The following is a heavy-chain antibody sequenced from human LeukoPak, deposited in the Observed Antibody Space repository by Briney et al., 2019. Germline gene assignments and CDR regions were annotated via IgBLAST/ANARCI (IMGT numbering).Heavy chain of an antibody. CDR3: ARGYYDSSGYPFDY. J-gene: IGHJ4*02. CDR1: GYTFTGYY. V-gene: IGHV1-18*04. CDR2: ISAYNGNT. Sequence: GASVKVSCKASGYTFTGYYMHWVRQAPGQGLEWMGWISAYNGNTNYAQKLQGRVTMTTDTSTSTAYMELRSLRSDDTAVYYCARGYYDSSGYPFDYWGQGTLVTVSS. D-gene: IGHD3-22*01.